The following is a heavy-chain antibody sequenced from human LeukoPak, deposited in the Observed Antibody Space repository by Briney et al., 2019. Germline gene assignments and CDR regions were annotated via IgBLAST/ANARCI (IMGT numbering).Heavy chain of an antibody. CDR1: GFTFTGYG. V-gene: IGHV3-23*01. D-gene: IGHD2-2*01. CDR2: ISVSGGGT. J-gene: IGHJ4*01. Sequence: HGGSLRLSCAASGFTFTGYGMSWVRQAPGEGLEWVSGISVSGGGTYYAHSLKGRVTVPRDNSKNPLYLQMISVTAEDTAVYYCAKELHASASLVPFDYRGQGTLVAVFS. CDR3: AKELHASASLVPFDY.